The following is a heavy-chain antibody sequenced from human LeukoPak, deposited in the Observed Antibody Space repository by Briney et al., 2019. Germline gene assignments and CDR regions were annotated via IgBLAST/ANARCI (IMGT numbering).Heavy chain of an antibody. CDR1: GFTFSSYS. CDR3: ARAVTRYFDY. J-gene: IGHJ4*02. CDR2: ISSSSSTI. V-gene: IGHV3-48*04. Sequence: PGGSLRLSCAASGFTFSSYSMSWVRQAPGKGLEWVSYISSSSSTIYYADSVKGRFTISRDNAKNSLYLQMNSLRAEDTAVYYCARAVTRYFDYWGQGTLVTVSS.